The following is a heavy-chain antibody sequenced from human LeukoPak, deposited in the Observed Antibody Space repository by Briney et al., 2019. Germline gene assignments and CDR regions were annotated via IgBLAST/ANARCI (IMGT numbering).Heavy chain of an antibody. V-gene: IGHV4-59*12. D-gene: IGHD4-17*01. CDR3: ARSPDGDYALFDY. CDR1: GGSISSYY. CDR2: IYYSGST. J-gene: IGHJ4*02. Sequence: PSETLSLTCTVSGGSISSYYWSWIRQPPGKGLEWIGYIYYSGSTNYNPSLKSRVTISVDTSKNQFSLKLSSVTAADTAVYYCARSPDGDYALFDYWGQGTLVTVSS.